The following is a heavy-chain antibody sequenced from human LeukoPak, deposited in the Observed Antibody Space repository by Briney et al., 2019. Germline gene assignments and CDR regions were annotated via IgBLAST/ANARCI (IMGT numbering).Heavy chain of an antibody. Sequence: PSETLSLTCAVYGGSFSGYYWSWIRQPPGKGLEWIGEINHSGSTNYNPSLKSRVTISVGKSKNQFSLKLSSVTAADTAVYYCARVDYGGNIYFDYWGQGTLVTVSS. CDR3: ARVDYGGNIYFDY. J-gene: IGHJ4*02. D-gene: IGHD4-23*01. CDR2: INHSGST. V-gene: IGHV4-34*01. CDR1: GGSFSGYY.